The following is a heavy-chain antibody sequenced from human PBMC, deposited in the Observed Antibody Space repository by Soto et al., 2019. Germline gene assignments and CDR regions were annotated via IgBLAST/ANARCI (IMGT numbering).Heavy chain of an antibody. CDR2: ISSNGGST. J-gene: IGHJ4*02. Sequence: GGSLRLSCSASGFTFSSYAMHWVRQAPGKGLEYVSAISSNGGSTYYADSVRGRFTISRDNSKNTLYLQMSSLRAEDTAVYYCVKDRYYYDSSGPCFDYWGQGTLVTVSS. V-gene: IGHV3-64D*06. D-gene: IGHD3-22*01. CDR1: GFTFSSYA. CDR3: VKDRYYYDSSGPCFDY.